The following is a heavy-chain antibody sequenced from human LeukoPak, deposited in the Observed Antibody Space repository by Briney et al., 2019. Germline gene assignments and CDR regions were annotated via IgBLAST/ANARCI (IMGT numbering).Heavy chain of an antibody. D-gene: IGHD6-13*01. Sequence: SETLSLTCAVYGGSFSGYYWSWIRQPPGKGLEWIGEINHSGSINYNPSLKSRVTISVDTSKNQFSLKLSSVTAADTAVYYCARGAQWYSSSWYGYYFDYWGQGTLVTVSS. CDR2: INHSGSI. CDR1: GGSFSGYY. V-gene: IGHV4-34*01. CDR3: ARGAQWYSSSWYGYYFDY. J-gene: IGHJ4*02.